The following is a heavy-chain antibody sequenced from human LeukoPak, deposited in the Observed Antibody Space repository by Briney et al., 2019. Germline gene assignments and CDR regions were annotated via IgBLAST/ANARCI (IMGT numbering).Heavy chain of an antibody. CDR3: VGHQGSSTYDY. CDR1: GGSISSYY. V-gene: IGHV4-59*08. D-gene: IGHD2/OR15-2a*01. Sequence: SETLSLTCTVSGGSISSYYWSWIRPPPGKGLEWIGYISYSGSPNYKASLMSRITMSVDMSKNHISLRLTSVTAADTAVYYCVGHQGSSTYDYWGQGILVTVSS. J-gene: IGHJ4*02. CDR2: ISYSGSP.